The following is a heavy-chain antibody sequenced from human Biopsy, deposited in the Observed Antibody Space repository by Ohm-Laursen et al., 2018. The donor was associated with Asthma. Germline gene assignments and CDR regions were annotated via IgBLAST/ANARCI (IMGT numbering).Heavy chain of an antibody. Sequence: SLRLSCSASGFSFDDCAMHCVRQAPGKGLERVSSISWNSGNIDYADSVKGRFTISRDNAKNSLYLQMQSLRPEDTAFYYCAKSADYYDSTDYLDFWGRGTLVTVSS. J-gene: IGHJ4*01. V-gene: IGHV3-9*01. CDR2: ISWNSGNI. CDR1: GFSFDDCA. CDR3: AKSADYYDSTDYLDF. D-gene: IGHD3-22*01.